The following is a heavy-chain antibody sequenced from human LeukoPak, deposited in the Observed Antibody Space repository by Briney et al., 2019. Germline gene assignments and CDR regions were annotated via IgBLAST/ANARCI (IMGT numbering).Heavy chain of an antibody. V-gene: IGHV3-30*04. CDR3: ARSIVVVPAVDDY. Sequence: GPLRPPCAASGLPFSSYAMHWVRQPPGKGLEGVAGISYDGGNKNYADSVKGRFTISRDNSKNTLYLQMNSLRAEDTAVYYCARSIVVVPAVDDYWGQGTLVTVSS. CDR1: GLPFSSYA. D-gene: IGHD2-2*01. CDR2: ISYDGGNK. J-gene: IGHJ4*02.